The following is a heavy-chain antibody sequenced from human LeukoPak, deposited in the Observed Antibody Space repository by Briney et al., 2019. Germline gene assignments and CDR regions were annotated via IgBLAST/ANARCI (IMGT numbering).Heavy chain of an antibody. D-gene: IGHD5-24*01. Sequence: SETLSLTCTVSGGSISSYHWSWIRQPPGKGLEWIGYIYYSGSTNHNPSLKSRVTISVDRSKNQFSLKLSSVTAADTAVYYCASTMGYFDYWGQGTLVTVSS. J-gene: IGHJ4*02. CDR3: ASTMGYFDY. CDR1: GGSISSYH. CDR2: IYYSGST. V-gene: IGHV4-59*12.